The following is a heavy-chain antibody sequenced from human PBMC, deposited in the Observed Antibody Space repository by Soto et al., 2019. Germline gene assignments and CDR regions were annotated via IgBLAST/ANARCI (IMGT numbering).Heavy chain of an antibody. D-gene: IGHD5-12*01. V-gene: IGHV4-34*01. CDR1: GGSFSGYY. Sequence: SETLSLTCAVYGGSFSGYYWNWIRQPPGKGLEWIGEIDHSGSTKYNPSLKSRVTISVDTSKNQFSLKVSSVTAADTAVYYCARDLGLRSAGDLYYYYMDVWGKGTTVTXSS. CDR3: ARDLGLRSAGDLYYYYMDV. J-gene: IGHJ6*03. CDR2: IDHSGST.